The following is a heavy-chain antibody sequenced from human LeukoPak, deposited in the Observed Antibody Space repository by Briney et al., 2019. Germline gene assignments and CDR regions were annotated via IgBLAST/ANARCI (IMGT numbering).Heavy chain of an antibody. J-gene: IGHJ6*02. V-gene: IGHV1-69*13. D-gene: IGHD6-19*01. CDR1: GGTFSSYA. CDR2: IIPIFGTA. Sequence: GASVKVSCKVSGGTFSSYAISWVRQAPGQGLEWMGGIIPIFGTANYAQKFQGRVTITADESTSTAYMELSSLRSEDTAVYYCARDRGHSSGWYYYYYGMDVWGQGTTVTVSS. CDR3: ARDRGHSSGWYYYYYGMDV.